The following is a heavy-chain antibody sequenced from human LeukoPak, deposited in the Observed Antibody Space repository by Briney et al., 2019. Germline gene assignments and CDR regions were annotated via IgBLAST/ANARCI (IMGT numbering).Heavy chain of an antibody. D-gene: IGHD3-10*01. CDR3: ARLLWFGELEAYYYMDV. V-gene: IGHV4-39*01. CDR2: IYYSGST. Sequence: SETLSLTCTVSGGSISSSSYYWGWIRQPPGKGPEWIGSIYYSGSTYYNPSLKSRVTISVDTSKNQFSLKLSSVTAADTAVYYCARLLWFGELEAYYYMDVWGKGTTVTVSS. J-gene: IGHJ6*03. CDR1: GGSISSSSYY.